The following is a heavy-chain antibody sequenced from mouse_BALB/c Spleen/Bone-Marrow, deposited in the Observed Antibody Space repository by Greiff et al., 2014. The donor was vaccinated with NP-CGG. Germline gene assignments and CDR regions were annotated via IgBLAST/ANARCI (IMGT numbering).Heavy chain of an antibody. V-gene: IGHV2-9*02. D-gene: IGHD1-2*01. CDR3: ARITMATGAMDY. CDR1: GFSLTNYG. Sequence: QVQLQQSGPGLVAPSQSLSITCTVSGFSLTNYGVHWVRQPPGKGLEWLGVIWADGSTNYNSALMSRLSISKDNSKSQVFFKMNSLQTDDTAMYYCARITMATGAMDYWGQGTSVTVSS. CDR2: IWADGST. J-gene: IGHJ4*01.